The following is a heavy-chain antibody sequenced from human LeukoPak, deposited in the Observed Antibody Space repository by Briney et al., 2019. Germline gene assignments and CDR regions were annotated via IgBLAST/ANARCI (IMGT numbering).Heavy chain of an antibody. V-gene: IGHV4-30-2*01. J-gene: IGHJ4*02. D-gene: IGHD2/OR15-2a*01. CDR2: IYHSGST. Sequence: SETLSLTCTVSGGSISSGGYYWSWIRQPPGKGLEWIGYIYHSGSTYYNPSLKSRVTISVDRSKNQFSLKLSSVTAADTAVYYCARGLGNPTWFDYWGQGTLVTVSS. CDR3: ARGLGNPTWFDY. CDR1: GGSISSGGYY.